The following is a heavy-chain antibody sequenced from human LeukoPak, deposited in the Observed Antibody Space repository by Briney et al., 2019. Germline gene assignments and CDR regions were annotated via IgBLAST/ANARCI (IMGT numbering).Heavy chain of an antibody. V-gene: IGHV3-48*01. Sequence: GGSLRLSCAASGFTFSSYSMNWVRQAPGKGLEWVSYISSSSSTIYYADSVKGRFTISRDNAKNSLYLQMNSLGAEDTAVYYCARGDSSGWNYYYYYMDVWGKGTTVTVSS. CDR3: ARGDSSGWNYYYYYMDV. D-gene: IGHD6-19*01. CDR2: ISSSSSTI. CDR1: GFTFSSYS. J-gene: IGHJ6*03.